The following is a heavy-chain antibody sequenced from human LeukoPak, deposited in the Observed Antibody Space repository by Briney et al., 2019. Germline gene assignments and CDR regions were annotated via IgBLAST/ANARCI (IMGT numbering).Heavy chain of an antibody. CDR1: GGSFSGYY. D-gene: IGHD3-22*01. CDR3: ARHLSYYYDSSGYYVFDY. Sequence: SATLSLTCAVYGGSFSGYYWSWIRQPPGKGLEWIGEINHSGSTNYNPSLKSRVTISVDTSKNQFSLKLSSVTAADTAVYYCARHLSYYYDSSGYYVFDYWGQGTLVTVSS. J-gene: IGHJ4*02. CDR2: INHSGST. V-gene: IGHV4-34*01.